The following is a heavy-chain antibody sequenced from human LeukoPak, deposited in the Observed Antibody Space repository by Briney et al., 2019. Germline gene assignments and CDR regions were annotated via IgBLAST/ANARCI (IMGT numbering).Heavy chain of an antibody. J-gene: IGHJ3*02. V-gene: IGHV4-59*12. CDR2: IYYSGST. CDR3: ARDRGSYCSSTSCYAAFDI. Sequence: PETLSLTCTVSGGSISSYYWSWIRQPPGKGLEWIGYIYYSGSTNYNPSLRSRVTISVDTSKNQFSLKLSSVTAADTAVYYCARDRGSYCSSTSCYAAFDIWGQGTMVTVSS. D-gene: IGHD2-2*01. CDR1: GGSISSYY.